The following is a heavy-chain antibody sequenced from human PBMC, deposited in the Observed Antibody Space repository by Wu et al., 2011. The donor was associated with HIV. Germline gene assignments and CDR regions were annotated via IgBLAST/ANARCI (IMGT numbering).Heavy chain of an antibody. V-gene: IGHV5-51*01. D-gene: IGHD3-22*01. CDR3: ARHYYDSSGYYWYFDL. Sequence: GIIYPGDSDTTDTSPSFQGQVTISADKSISTAYLQWSSLKASDTAMYYCARHYYDSSGYYWYFDLWGRGTLVTVSS. J-gene: IGHJ2*01. CDR2: IYPGDSDT.